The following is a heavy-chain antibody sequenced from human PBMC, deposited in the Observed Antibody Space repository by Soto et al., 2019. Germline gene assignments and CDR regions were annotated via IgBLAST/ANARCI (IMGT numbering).Heavy chain of an antibody. CDR1: GFTFTRYS. CDR2: ISSTTNYV. CDR3: ARESEDLTSNFDY. J-gene: IGHJ4*02. V-gene: IGHV3-21*06. Sequence: GGSLRLSCAASGFTFTRYSMNWVRQAPGKGLEWVSSISSTTNYVYYGDSMKSRFTISRDNGKNSLYLEMHSLRAEDTAVYYCARESEDLTSNFDYWGQGTLVTVSS.